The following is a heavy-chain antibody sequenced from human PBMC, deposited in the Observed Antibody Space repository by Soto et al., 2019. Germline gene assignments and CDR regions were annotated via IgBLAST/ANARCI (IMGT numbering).Heavy chain of an antibody. J-gene: IGHJ4*02. V-gene: IGHV3-23*01. D-gene: IGHD2-15*01. CDR1: GFTFSNYG. CDR3: ARRDSGGRYDFDY. CDR2: FGDSGNT. Sequence: EVQLLESGGGLVQPGGSLILSCAASGFTFSNYGMSWVRQAPGKGLEWVSTFGDSGNTYYADSVKGRFTISSDNSKSTLYQQINSLRDEDTAVYYCARRDSGGRYDFDYWGQGTLVPVSS.